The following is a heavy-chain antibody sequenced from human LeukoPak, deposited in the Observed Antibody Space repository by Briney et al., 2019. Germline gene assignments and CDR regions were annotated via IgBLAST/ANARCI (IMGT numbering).Heavy chain of an antibody. CDR2: ISYDGGNK. V-gene: IGHV3-30*18. Sequence: PGRSLRLSCVASGFTFRSYGMHWVRQAPGKGLEWVAVISYDGGNKFYADSVKGRFTISRDNSKNTLYLQMNSLRAEDTAVYYCANLVVTKDFDNWGQATQVTVSS. J-gene: IGHJ4*02. CDR3: ANLVVTKDFDN. D-gene: IGHD2-8*02. CDR1: GFTFRSYG.